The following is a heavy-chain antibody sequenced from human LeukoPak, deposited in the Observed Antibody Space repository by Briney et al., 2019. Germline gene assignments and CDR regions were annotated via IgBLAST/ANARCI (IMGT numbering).Heavy chain of an antibody. CDR3: AKDRSRIAAAGTPFDY. D-gene: IGHD6-13*01. J-gene: IGHJ4*02. CDR1: GFTFSSYN. V-gene: IGHV3-64*01. Sequence: GGSPRLSCAASGFTFSSYNMHWVRQAPGKGLEYVSAIGTGGISTYFANSVKGRFTISRDNSKNTLYLQMNSLRAEDTAVYYCAKDRSRIAAAGTPFDYWGQGTLVTVSS. CDR2: IGTGGIST.